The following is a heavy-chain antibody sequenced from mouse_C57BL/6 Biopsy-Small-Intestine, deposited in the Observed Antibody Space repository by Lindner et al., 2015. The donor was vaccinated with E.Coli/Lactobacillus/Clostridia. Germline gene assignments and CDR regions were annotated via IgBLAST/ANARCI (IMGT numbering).Heavy chain of an antibody. V-gene: IGHV5-17*01. CDR3: AREGLYAFDY. D-gene: IGHD2-12*01. Sequence: VQLQESGGGLVKPGGSLKHSCAASGFTFSDYGMHWVRQAPEKGLEWVAFISSGSSIIYYADTMKGRFTISRDNAKNTLFLQMTSLRSEDTAMYYCAREGLYAFDYWGQGTTLTVSS. CDR1: GFTFSDYG. CDR2: ISSGSSII. J-gene: IGHJ2*01.